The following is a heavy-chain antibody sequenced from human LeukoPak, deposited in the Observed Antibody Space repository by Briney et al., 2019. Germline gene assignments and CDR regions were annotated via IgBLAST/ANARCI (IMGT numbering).Heavy chain of an antibody. CDR2: INPSSGST. J-gene: IGHJ4*02. D-gene: IGHD3-10*01. CDR1: GYTFTSYY. Sequence: GSVKVSCKASGYTFTSYYMHWVRQAPGQGLEWMGIINPSSGSTSYAQKFQGRVTMTRDTSTSTVYMELSSLRSEDTAVYYCVRVREYYFDYWGQGTLVTVSS. CDR3: VRVREYYFDY. V-gene: IGHV1-46*01.